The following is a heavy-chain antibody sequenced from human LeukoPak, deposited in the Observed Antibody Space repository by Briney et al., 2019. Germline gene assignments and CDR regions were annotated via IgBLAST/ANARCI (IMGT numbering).Heavy chain of an antibody. CDR2: ISSGSGNI. D-gene: IGHD2-2*01. J-gene: IGHJ4*02. Sequence: GGSLRLSCAASGFTFSSYSMNWVRQAPGKGLEWVSSISSGSGNIYYADSVEGRFTISRDNAKNSLYLQMNSLRDEDTAVYYCAGLLTPYCRSTTCYPGDYWGQGTLVTVSS. CDR3: AGLLTPYCRSTTCYPGDY. V-gene: IGHV3-21*01. CDR1: GFTFSSYS.